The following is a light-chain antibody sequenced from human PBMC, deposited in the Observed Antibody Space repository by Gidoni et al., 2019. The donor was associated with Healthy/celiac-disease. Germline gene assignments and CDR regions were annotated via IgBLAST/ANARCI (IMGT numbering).Light chain of an antibody. J-gene: IGKJ2*01. Sequence: EIVLTQSPATLSLSPGERATLSCRASQSVSNYLAWYQQKPGQAPRLLIYDASNRATGIPARFSGSWSGTDFTLTISSLEPEDFAVYYCQQRRAFGQGTKLEIK. CDR3: QQRRA. CDR2: DAS. V-gene: IGKV3-11*01. CDR1: QSVSNY.